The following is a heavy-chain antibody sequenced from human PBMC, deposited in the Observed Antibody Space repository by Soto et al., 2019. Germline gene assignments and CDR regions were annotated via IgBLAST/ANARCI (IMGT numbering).Heavy chain of an antibody. CDR2: ISYDGSNK. CDR1: GFTFSSYG. CDR3: AKDRGGLVSAGDY. Sequence: ESVGGVVQPGRSLRLSCAASGFTFSSYGMHWVRQAPGKGLEWVAVISYDGSNKYYADSVKGRFTISRDNSKNTLYLQMNSLRAEDTAVYYCAKDRGGLVSAGDYWGQGTLVTVSS. D-gene: IGHD6-19*01. V-gene: IGHV3-30*18. J-gene: IGHJ4*02.